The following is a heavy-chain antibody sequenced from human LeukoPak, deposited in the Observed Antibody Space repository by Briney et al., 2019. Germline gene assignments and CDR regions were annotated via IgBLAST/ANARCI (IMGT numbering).Heavy chain of an antibody. CDR2: ISSSSSYI. CDR1: GFTFSSYS. Sequence: GGSLRLSCAASGFTFSSYSMNWVRQAPGKGLEWVSSISSSSSYIYYADSVMGRFTISRDNAKNSLYLQMNSLRAEDTAVYYCASDAATVTTTSMYYFDYWGQGTLVTVSS. CDR3: ASDAATVTTTSMYYFDY. V-gene: IGHV3-21*01. D-gene: IGHD4-17*01. J-gene: IGHJ4*02.